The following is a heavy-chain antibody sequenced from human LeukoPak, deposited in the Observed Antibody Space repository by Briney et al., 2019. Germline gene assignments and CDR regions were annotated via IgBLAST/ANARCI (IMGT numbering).Heavy chain of an antibody. J-gene: IGHJ4*02. CDR3: ARAVSGGPRFDY. CDR1: GYTFTSYY. CDR2: MNPSAGST. V-gene: IGHV1-46*01. D-gene: IGHD1-26*01. Sequence: ASVKVSCKASGYTFTSYYIHWVRQAPGQGLEWMGIMNPSAGSTTYAQKFQGRVTMTRDTSTSTVYMEVSSLRSEDTAVYYCARAVSGGPRFDYWGQGTLVTVSS.